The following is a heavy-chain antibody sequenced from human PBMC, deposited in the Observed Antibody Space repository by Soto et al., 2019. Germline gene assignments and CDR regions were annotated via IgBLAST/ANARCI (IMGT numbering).Heavy chain of an antibody. V-gene: IGHV4-30-4*01. CDR3: ARTYYDFWSGYYWFDP. Sequence: SETLSLTCTVSGGSISSGDYYWSWIRQPPXKGLEWIGYIYYSGSTYYNPSLKSRVTISVDTSKNQFSLKLSSVTAADTAVYYCARTYYDFWSGYYWFDPWGQGTLVTVSS. CDR1: GGSISSGDYY. J-gene: IGHJ5*02. D-gene: IGHD3-3*01. CDR2: IYYSGST.